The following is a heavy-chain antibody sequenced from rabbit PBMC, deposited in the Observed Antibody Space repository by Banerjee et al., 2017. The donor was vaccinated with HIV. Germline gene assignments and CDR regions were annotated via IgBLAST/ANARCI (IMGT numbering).Heavy chain of an antibody. CDR3: ARSTSSGYYIPLNL. CDR2: IYPGFGIGIR. CDR1: EIDFSSHG. Sequence: QELVESGGGLVQPGESLKLSCKASEIDFSSHGISWVRQAPGKGLEWIAYIYPGFGIGIRNYANSVKGRFTISTDNAQNTLYLQLNSLTAADTATYFRARSTSSGYYIPLNLWGQGTLVPS. J-gene: IGHJ4*01. V-gene: IGHV1S7*01. D-gene: IGHD1-1*01.